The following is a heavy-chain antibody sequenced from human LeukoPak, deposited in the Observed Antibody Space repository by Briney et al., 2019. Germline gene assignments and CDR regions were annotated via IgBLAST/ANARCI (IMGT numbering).Heavy chain of an antibody. V-gene: IGHV4-59*01. J-gene: IGHJ6*03. D-gene: IGHD3-3*01. CDR2: IYYSGST. CDR1: GGSISSYY. Sequence: PSETLSLTCTVSGGSISSYYWSWIRQPPGKGLEWIGYIYYSGSTNYNPSLKSRVTISVDTSKNQFSLKLSSVTAADTAVYYCAREAGYYDFWSGYSTRGRMDVWGKGTTVTVSS. CDR3: AREAGYYDFWSGYSTRGRMDV.